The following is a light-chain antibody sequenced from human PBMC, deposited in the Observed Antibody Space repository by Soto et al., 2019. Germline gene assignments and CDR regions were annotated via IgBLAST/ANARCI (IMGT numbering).Light chain of an antibody. Sequence: QSALTQPASVSGSHGQSITISCTGTSSDVGNYNYVSWYQQHPGKAPRLMIYDVTNRPSGVSNRFSGSKSGNTASLTISGLQAEDEADYYCTSYTGSSLVFGGGTKVTVL. CDR2: DVT. CDR3: TSYTGSSLV. V-gene: IGLV2-14*03. CDR1: SSDVGNYNY. J-gene: IGLJ2*01.